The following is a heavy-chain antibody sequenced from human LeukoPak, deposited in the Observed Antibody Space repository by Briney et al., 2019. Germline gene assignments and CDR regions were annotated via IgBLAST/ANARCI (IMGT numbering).Heavy chain of an antibody. CDR3: AKDGGFWSGYRDY. J-gene: IGHJ4*02. CDR2: ISGSGGST. V-gene: IGHV3-23*01. Sequence: GGSLRLSCAASGFTFSSYAMSWVRQAPGKGLEWVSAISGSGGSTYYADSVKGRFTISRDNSKNTLYLQMSSLRAEDTAVYYCAKDGGFWSGYRDYWGQGTLVTVSS. D-gene: IGHD3-3*01. CDR1: GFTFSSYA.